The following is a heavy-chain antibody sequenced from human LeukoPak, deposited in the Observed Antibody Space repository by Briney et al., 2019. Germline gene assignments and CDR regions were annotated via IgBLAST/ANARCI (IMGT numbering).Heavy chain of an antibody. Sequence: ASVRVSCKASGYTFINYGISWVRQAPGQGLEWMGWISVYNGDTNYEQKFQGRVTMTTDTSTNTAYMELRSLRSDDTAVYYCARDGASWRASLITFYYDAMDVWGQGTTVTVSS. CDR1: GYTFINYG. D-gene: IGHD2/OR15-2a*01. CDR3: ARDGASWRASLITFYYDAMDV. V-gene: IGHV1-18*01. CDR2: ISVYNGDT. J-gene: IGHJ6*02.